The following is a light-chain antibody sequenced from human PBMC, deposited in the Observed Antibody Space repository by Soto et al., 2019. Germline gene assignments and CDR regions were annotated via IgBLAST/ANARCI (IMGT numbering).Light chain of an antibody. CDR1: ETVSEDQ. J-gene: IGKJ1*01. Sequence: EIVLTQSPGTLSLSPGQRATLSCRTRETVSEDQLAWYQQKPGQAPRLVIFAVSIRAPGIPDRFSGSGSGTDFTLTINRLEREDFAVYYCQQYGSSRWTFGQGTRWIS. CDR3: QQYGSSRWT. V-gene: IGKV3-20*01. CDR2: AVS.